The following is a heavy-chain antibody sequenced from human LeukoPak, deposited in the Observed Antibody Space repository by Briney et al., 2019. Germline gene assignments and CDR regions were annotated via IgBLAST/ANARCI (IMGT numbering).Heavy chain of an antibody. CDR2: ISAYNGNT. D-gene: IGHD2-21*02. Sequence: GASVKVSCKASGYTFTSYGISWVRQAPGQGLEWMGWISAYNGNTNYAQKLQGRVTMTTDTSTSTAYMELSSLRSEDTAVYYCARAYMTATRHFDPWGQGTLVTVSS. V-gene: IGHV1-18*01. J-gene: IGHJ5*02. CDR1: GYTFTSYG. CDR3: ARAYMTATRHFDP.